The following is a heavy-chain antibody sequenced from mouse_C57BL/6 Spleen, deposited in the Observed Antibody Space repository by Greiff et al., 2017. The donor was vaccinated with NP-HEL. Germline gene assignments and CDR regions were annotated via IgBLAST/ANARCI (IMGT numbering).Heavy chain of an antibody. J-gene: IGHJ4*01. CDR3: ARYDDDDGDAMDY. Sequence: EVNVVESEGGLVQPGSSMKLSCTASGFTFSDYYMAWVRQVPEKGLEWVANINYDGSSTYYLDSLKSRFILSRDNAKNILYLQMSSLKSEDTATYYCARYDDDDGDAMDYWGQGTSVTVSS. D-gene: IGHD2-4*01. V-gene: IGHV5-16*01. CDR2: INYDGSST. CDR1: GFTFSDYY.